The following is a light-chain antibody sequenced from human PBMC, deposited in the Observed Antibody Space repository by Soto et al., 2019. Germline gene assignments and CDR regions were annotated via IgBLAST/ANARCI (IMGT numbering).Light chain of an antibody. V-gene: IGLV2-14*03. J-gene: IGLJ1*01. CDR2: DVR. CDR3: SAYTSSSTLWV. Sequence: QSALTQPASVSGSPGQSITISCTGTSSDVGGYNYVSWYQHHPDKAPKLMIYDVRYRPSGVSGRFSGSKSGNTASLTISGRQAEDEADYYCSAYTSSSTLWVFGTGTKLTVL. CDR1: SSDVGGYNY.